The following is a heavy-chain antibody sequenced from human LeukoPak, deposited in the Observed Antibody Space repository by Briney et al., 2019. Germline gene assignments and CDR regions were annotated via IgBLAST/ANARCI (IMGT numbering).Heavy chain of an antibody. J-gene: IGHJ4*02. CDR1: GFTFSSYA. V-gene: IGHV3-23*01. CDR3: AKEGIGDIVVVPAAPTFDY. Sequence: GGSLRLSCAASGFTFSSYAMSWVRQAPGKGLERVSAISGSGGSTYYADSVKGRFTISRDNSKNTLYLQMNSLRAEDTAVYYCAKEGIGDIVVVPAAPTFDYWGQGTLVTVSS. D-gene: IGHD2-2*01. CDR2: ISGSGGST.